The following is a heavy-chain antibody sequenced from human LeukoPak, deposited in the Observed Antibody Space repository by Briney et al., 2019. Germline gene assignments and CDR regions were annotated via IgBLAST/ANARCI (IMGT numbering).Heavy chain of an antibody. D-gene: IGHD3-22*01. CDR3: ARDRGEKNFDSSGYRAYDI. CDR1: GYTFSAYY. V-gene: IGHV1-2*02. CDR2: INPMNGGP. Sequence: GASVKVSCKTSGYTFSAYYIHWVRQAPGQGLEWVGWINPMNGGPQYAQQFQGRVTLTRDTSITTVYMELTSLRSDDTAVYYCARDRGEKNFDSSGYRAYDIWGQGTKVTVSS. J-gene: IGHJ3*02.